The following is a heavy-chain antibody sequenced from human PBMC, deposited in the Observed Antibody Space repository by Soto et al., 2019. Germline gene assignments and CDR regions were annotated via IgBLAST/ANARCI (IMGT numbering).Heavy chain of an antibody. CDR2: VYWDDDK. D-gene: IGHD4-17*01. J-gene: IGHJ6*02. CDR1: GFSLITTGSG. CDR3: VHLMTAVTTVGMDF. V-gene: IGHV2-5*02. Sequence: QITLKESGPTLVEPTQTLTLTCTFSGFSLITTGSGVAWIRQPPGKALEWLALVYWDDDKHYSPSLKSRLTITKDTSKNQVVLTITNMDPLDTSTYFCVHLMTAVTTVGMDFWGQGTAVTVSS.